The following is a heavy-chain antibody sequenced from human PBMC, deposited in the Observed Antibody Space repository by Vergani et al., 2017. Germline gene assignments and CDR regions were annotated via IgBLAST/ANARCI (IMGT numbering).Heavy chain of an antibody. D-gene: IGHD4-17*01. CDR2: INAGNGNT. V-gene: IGHV1-3*01. CDR3: ARGTYTVTTRVFDY. Sequence: QVQLVQSGAEVKKPGASVKVSCKASGYTFTSYAMHWVRQAPGQRLEWMGWINAGNGNTKYSQKFQGRVTITRDTSARTAYMELSSLRAEYTAVYYCARGTYTVTTRVFDYWGQGTLVTVSS. J-gene: IGHJ4*02. CDR1: GYTFTSYA.